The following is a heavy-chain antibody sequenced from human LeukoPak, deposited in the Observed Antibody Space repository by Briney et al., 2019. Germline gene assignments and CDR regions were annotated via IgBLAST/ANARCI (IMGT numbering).Heavy chain of an antibody. Sequence: ASVKVSCKASGYTFTSYGISWVRQAPGQGLEWMGWIRAYNGNTNYAQKLQGRVTMTTDTSTSTAYMELRSLRSDDTAVYYCASSIAVAGTGLLVYWGQGTLVTVSS. V-gene: IGHV1-18*04. CDR2: IRAYNGNT. J-gene: IGHJ4*02. D-gene: IGHD6-19*01. CDR1: GYTFTSYG. CDR3: ASSIAVAGTGLLVY.